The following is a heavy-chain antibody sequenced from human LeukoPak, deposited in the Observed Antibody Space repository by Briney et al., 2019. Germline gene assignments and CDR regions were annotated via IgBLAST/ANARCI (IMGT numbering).Heavy chain of an antibody. D-gene: IGHD1-1*01. V-gene: IGHV3-53*01. CDR1: GIAVTGNY. Sequence: GGSLTLSCAASGIAVTGNYMSWVRQPPGKGLEWVSFINTDTFYADFVRGRFTISRDSSKNTLFLQMNSLRDEDSAVYYCAIAQSWDELFDSWGQGTLVTVSS. CDR3: AIAQSWDELFDS. CDR2: INTDT. J-gene: IGHJ4*02.